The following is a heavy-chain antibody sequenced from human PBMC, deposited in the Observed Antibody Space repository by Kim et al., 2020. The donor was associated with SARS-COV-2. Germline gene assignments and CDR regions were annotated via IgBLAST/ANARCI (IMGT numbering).Heavy chain of an antibody. CDR3: ARRFFGVAKFDY. V-gene: IGHV4-39*01. Sequence: SETLSLTCTVSGGSISSSSYYWGWIRQPPGKGLEWIGSIYYSGSTYYNPSLKSRVTISVDTSKNQFSLKLSSVTAADTAVYYCARRFFGVAKFDYWGQGTLVTVSS. J-gene: IGHJ4*02. CDR1: GGSISSSSYY. D-gene: IGHD3-3*01. CDR2: IYYSGST.